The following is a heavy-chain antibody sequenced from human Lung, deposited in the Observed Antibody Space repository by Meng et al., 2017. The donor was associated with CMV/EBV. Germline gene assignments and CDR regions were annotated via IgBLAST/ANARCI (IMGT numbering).Heavy chain of an antibody. CDR2: ISTSSSYI. Sequence: ESPKISCAASGFTLSRYSMNWVRQASGKGLEWVSSISTSSSYIYYRDSVKGRFTISRDNAMNSLSLQMKSLRAENTAVYYCARVLATEAAVDVWGRGTMVTVSS. D-gene: IGHD5-12*01. CDR3: ARVLATEAAVDV. V-gene: IGHV3-21*04. CDR1: GFTLSRYS. J-gene: IGHJ3*01.